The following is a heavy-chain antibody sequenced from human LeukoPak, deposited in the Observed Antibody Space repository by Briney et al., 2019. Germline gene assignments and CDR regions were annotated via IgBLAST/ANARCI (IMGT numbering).Heavy chain of an antibody. Sequence: GGSLRLSCAASGFTFSSYSMNWVRQAPGKGLEWVSSISSSSTYIYYADSMRGRFIISRDNAKNSLYLQMNSLRTEDTAVYYCARGRGSWYGVYFDYWGQGTLVTVSS. D-gene: IGHD6-13*01. V-gene: IGHV3-21*01. CDR2: ISSSSTYI. CDR3: ARGRGSWYGVYFDY. CDR1: GFTFSSYS. J-gene: IGHJ4*02.